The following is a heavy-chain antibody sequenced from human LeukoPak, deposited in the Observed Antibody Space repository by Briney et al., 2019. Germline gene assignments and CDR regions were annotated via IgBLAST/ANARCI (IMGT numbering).Heavy chain of an antibody. Sequence: ASVKVSCKASGYTFTSYYMHWVRQAPGQGLEWMGIINPSGGSTSYAQKFQGRVTMTRDTSTSTAYMELSSLRSEDTAVYYCARAHGYYGSGSYYYYGMDVWGQGTTVTVSS. CDR1: GYTFTSYY. D-gene: IGHD3-10*01. V-gene: IGHV1-46*01. CDR3: ARAHGYYGSGSYYYYGMDV. J-gene: IGHJ6*02. CDR2: INPSGGST.